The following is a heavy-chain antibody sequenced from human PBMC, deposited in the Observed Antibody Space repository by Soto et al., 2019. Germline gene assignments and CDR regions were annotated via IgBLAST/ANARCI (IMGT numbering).Heavy chain of an antibody. J-gene: IGHJ4*02. CDR2: IIACNGST. CDR3: ASWPQNCITSSPCRLFFDY. V-gene: IGHV1-3*01. D-gene: IGHD3-10*01. Sequence: SSAAGYTFSNYYYHCVLQPPPERREWMGLIIACNGSTNYKQNLKGRVTLTRDTSTNTAYMELSSLTSADTAVYYCASWPQNCITSSPCRLFFDYWGQGPPVTVS. CDR1: GYTFSNYY.